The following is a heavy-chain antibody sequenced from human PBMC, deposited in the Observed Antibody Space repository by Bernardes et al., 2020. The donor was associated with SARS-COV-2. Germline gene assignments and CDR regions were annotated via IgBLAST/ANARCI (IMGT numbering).Heavy chain of an antibody. CDR3: ATSYGYV. J-gene: IGHJ6*02. CDR1: GFTLSRYW. Sequence: GSLSPSCAAPGFTLSRYWMHWVRPAPGKGLVWVSRINSDGSSTSYADSVKGRFTISRDNAKNTLYLQMNSLRAEDTAVYYCATSYGYVWGQGTTVTVSS. D-gene: IGHD3-10*01. CDR2: INSDGSST. V-gene: IGHV3-74*01.